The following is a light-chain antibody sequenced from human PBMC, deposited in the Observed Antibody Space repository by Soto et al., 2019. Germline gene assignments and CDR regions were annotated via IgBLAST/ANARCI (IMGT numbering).Light chain of an antibody. J-gene: IGLJ2*01. CDR2: QVT. CDR1: SSDVGGYDF. Sequence: QSVLTQPASVSGSPGQSITLSCTGTSSDVGGYDFVSWYQQYPGKAPKLIIYQVTQRPSGVSPRFSASKSGNTASLTISGLQTEDEADYYCQSADRSLSAGRVFGGGTKLTVL. CDR3: QSADRSLSAGRV. V-gene: IGLV2-23*02.